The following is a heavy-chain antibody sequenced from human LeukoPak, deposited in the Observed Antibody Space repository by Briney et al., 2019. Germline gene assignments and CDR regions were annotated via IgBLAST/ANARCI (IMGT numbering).Heavy chain of an antibody. J-gene: IGHJ4*02. Sequence: GGSLRLSCAASGFTFSSYAMSWVRQAPGKGLEWVSAISGSGGSTYYADSVKGRFTISRDNSKNTLSLQMSSLREEDTAVYYCTKEGGPMAATTERYSFDHWGQGALVTVSS. CDR3: TKEGGPMAATTERYSFDH. CDR2: ISGSGGST. D-gene: IGHD6-25*01. CDR1: GFTFSSYA. V-gene: IGHV3-23*01.